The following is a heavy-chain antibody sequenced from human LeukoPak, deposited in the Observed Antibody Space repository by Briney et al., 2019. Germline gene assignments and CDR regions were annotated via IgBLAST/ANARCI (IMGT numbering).Heavy chain of an antibody. Sequence: SVTVSCTASGGTFSSYAISWVRQAPGQGLEWMGGIIPIFGTANYAQKFQGRVTITADESTSTAYMELSSLRSEDTAVYYCASGLGYCSGGSCYSGDYWGQGTLVTVSS. CDR2: IIPIFGTA. V-gene: IGHV1-69*13. J-gene: IGHJ4*02. CDR3: ASGLGYCSGGSCYSGDY. D-gene: IGHD2-15*01. CDR1: GGTFSSYA.